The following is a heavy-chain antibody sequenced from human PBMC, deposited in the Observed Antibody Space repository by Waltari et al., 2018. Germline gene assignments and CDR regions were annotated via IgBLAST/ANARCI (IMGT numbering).Heavy chain of an antibody. CDR2: TRSSSSTI. J-gene: IGHJ4*02. D-gene: IGHD3-16*02. CDR3: ARESSYDYVWGSYRGHFDY. Sequence: EVQLVESGGGLVQPGGSLRLSCAASGFTFSSYSMNWVRQAPGKGRGWGSYTRSSSSTISYADSVKCPITISRAKAKNSLYLQMNSLRDEDTAVYYCARESSYDYVWGSYRGHFDYLGQGTLVTVSS. CDR1: GFTFSSYS. V-gene: IGHV3-48*02.